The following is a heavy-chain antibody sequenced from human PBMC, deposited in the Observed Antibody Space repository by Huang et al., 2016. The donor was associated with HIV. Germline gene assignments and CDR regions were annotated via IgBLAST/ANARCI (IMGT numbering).Heavy chain of an antibody. CDR3: ARARGYYDSSVSYYFDY. CDR1: GGTFSSYA. Sequence: QVQLVQSGAEVKKPGSSVKVSCKASGGTFSSYAISWVRQAPGQGLEWMVGIIPICGTANYAQKFQGRVTITADESTSTAYMELSSLRSEDTAVYYCARARGYYDSSVSYYFDYWGQGTLVTVSS. CDR2: IIPICGTA. D-gene: IGHD3-22*01. J-gene: IGHJ4*02. V-gene: IGHV1-69*13.